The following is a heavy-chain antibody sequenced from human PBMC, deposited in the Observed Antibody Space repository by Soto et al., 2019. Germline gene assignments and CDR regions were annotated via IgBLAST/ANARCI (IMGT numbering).Heavy chain of an antibody. Sequence: SETLSLTCAVYGGSFSGYYWRWIRQPPGKGLEWIGEINHSGSTNYNPSLKSRVTISVDTSKNQFSLKLSSVTAADTAVYFCARVGDFLGHYYYYGMDVWCQGTTVT. CDR1: GGSFSGYY. CDR2: INHSGST. D-gene: IGHD2-21*01. J-gene: IGHJ6*02. V-gene: IGHV4-34*01. CDR3: ARVGDFLGHYYYYGMDV.